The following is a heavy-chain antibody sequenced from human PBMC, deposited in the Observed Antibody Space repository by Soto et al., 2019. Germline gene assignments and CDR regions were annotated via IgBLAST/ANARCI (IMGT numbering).Heavy chain of an antibody. CDR3: DSAKTGHAPRWGR. CDR1: GGSISSGGYS. CDR2: IYPTGKT. Sequence: SETLSLTCTVSGGSISSGGYSWSWIRQTPGKGLEWIGYIYPTGKTYYNPSLENRATLSIDTSQNQFSLQLTSVTAADTAVYYGDSAKTGHAPRWGRWGHGTRVIVAS. J-gene: IGHJ6*01. D-gene: IGHD3-16*01. V-gene: IGHV4-30-2*01.